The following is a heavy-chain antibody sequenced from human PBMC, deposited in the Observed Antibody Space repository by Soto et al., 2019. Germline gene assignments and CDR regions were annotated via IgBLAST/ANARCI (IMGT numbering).Heavy chain of an antibody. Sequence: GGSLRLSCAASGFTFSSYGMHWVRQAPGKGLEWVAVISYDGSNKYYADSVKGRFTISRDNSKNTLYLQMNSLRAEDTAVYYCAKVHEYCSGGSCYFGDYYYYMDVWGKGTTVTVSS. CDR1: GFTFSSYG. CDR2: ISYDGSNK. J-gene: IGHJ6*03. D-gene: IGHD2-15*01. V-gene: IGHV3-30*18. CDR3: AKVHEYCSGGSCYFGDYYYYMDV.